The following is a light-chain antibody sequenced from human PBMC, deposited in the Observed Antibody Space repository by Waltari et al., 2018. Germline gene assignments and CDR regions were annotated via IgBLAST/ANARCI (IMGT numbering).Light chain of an antibody. CDR3: QQSYSTPRT. Sequence: DIQMTQSPSSLSASVGDRVALTCRASQSIRTFLNWYQQKPGKAPKVLIYDASNLGDAVPSRFSGSGSGTDFTLTITNLQPEDFATYFCQQSYSTPRTFGQGTKVEIK. CDR2: DAS. CDR1: QSIRTF. V-gene: IGKV1-39*01. J-gene: IGKJ1*01.